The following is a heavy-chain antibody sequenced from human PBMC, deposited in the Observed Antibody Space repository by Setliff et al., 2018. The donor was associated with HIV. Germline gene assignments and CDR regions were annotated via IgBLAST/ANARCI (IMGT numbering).Heavy chain of an antibody. CDR3: ARVPLSGWLYFDY. V-gene: IGHV1-2*02. CDR1: GDAFTDYY. CDR2: INPNSGGT. D-gene: IGHD6-19*01. Sequence: ASVKVSCKASGDAFTDYYIHWVRQAPGQGLEWMGWINPNSGGTNYAQKFQGRVTMTRDTSISTAFMDLSRLRSDDTAVYYCARVPLSGWLYFDYWGQGTLVTVSS. J-gene: IGHJ4*02.